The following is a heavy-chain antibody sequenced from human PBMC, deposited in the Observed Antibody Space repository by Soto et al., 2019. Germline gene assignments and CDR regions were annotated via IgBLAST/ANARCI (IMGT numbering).Heavy chain of an antibody. Sequence: QVQLQESGPGLVKPSQTLSLTCTVSGGSISSGGYYWSWIRQHPGKGLEWIGEAYHNGLTDYNPSLKSRVAMSVDMSKYEFSLKLTSLTAADTAIYYCARDAAVPGESDRFDYWGQGTLVTVSS. J-gene: IGHJ4*02. CDR1: GGSISSGGYY. CDR3: ARDAAVPGESDRFDY. CDR2: AYHNGLT. D-gene: IGHD6-19*01. V-gene: IGHV4-31*03.